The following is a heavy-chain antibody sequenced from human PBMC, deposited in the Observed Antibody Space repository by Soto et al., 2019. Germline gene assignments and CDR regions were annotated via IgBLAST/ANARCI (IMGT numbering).Heavy chain of an antibody. CDR3: ARTGGPYSSSYYWFDP. D-gene: IGHD6-13*01. J-gene: IGHJ5*02. CDR2: IIPMFTTV. CDR1: GGTFSSYA. Sequence: QVQLVQSGAEVKKPGSSVKVSCKASGGTFSSYAISWVRQAPGQGLEWMGGIIPMFTTVNYAQKFQGRVTITADESTSTAYMELRSLSSEDTAVYYCARTGGPYSSSYYWFDPWGQGTLVTVSS. V-gene: IGHV1-69*01.